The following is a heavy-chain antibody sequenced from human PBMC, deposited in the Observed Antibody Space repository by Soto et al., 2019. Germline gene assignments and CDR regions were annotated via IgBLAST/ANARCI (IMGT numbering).Heavy chain of an antibody. V-gene: IGHV4-61*01. D-gene: IGHD3-16*01. Sequence: SETLSLTCTVSGASVSSGSPSRSWVRQPPGKTLEWIGYVSRSGSTNYNPSLKSRVTISIDTSKNQVSLKLTSLTAADTAVYYCAGGGYWGQGALVTVSS. CDR3: AGGGY. CDR1: GASVSSGSPS. CDR2: VSRSGST. J-gene: IGHJ4*02.